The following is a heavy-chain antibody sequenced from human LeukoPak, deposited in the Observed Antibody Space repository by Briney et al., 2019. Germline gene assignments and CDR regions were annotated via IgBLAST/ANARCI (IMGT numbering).Heavy chain of an antibody. CDR1: GYSISSDYY. Sequence: PSETLSLTCTVSGYSISSDYYWGWIRQPPGRGLEWIGTIYHSGSTYYNPSLKSRVTISVDTSKNQFSLKLSSVTAADTAVYYCARYDVWGTYRAFDYWGQGTLVTVST. CDR2: IYHSGST. D-gene: IGHD3-16*02. V-gene: IGHV4-38-2*02. CDR3: ARYDVWGTYRAFDY. J-gene: IGHJ4*02.